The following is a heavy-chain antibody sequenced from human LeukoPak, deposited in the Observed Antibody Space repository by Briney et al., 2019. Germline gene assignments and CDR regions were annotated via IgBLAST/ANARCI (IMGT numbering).Heavy chain of an antibody. Sequence: GGSLRLSCAASGLTFSTYAMSWVRQAPGKGPEWVSGISGSGATTYYADSVKGRFSISRDNSRSMLYLQMNSLRAEDTALYYCAKDRKVYELWGRGTLVTVSS. J-gene: IGHJ2*01. D-gene: IGHD5/OR15-5a*01. CDR1: GLTFSTYA. V-gene: IGHV3-23*01. CDR3: AKDRKVYEL. CDR2: ISGSGATT.